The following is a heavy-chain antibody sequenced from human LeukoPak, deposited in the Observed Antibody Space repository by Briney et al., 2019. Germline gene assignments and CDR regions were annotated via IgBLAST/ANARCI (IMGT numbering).Heavy chain of an antibody. D-gene: IGHD5-18*01. Sequence: QTGGSLRLSCAASGFTFSSYGMHWVRQAPGKGLEWVAVISYDGSNKYYADSVKGRFTISRDNSKNTLYLQMNSLRAEDTAVYYCARGIYSYGLWGSLFDYWGQGTLVTVSS. J-gene: IGHJ4*02. CDR2: ISYDGSNK. CDR1: GFTFSSYG. CDR3: ARGIYSYGLWGSLFDY. V-gene: IGHV3-30*03.